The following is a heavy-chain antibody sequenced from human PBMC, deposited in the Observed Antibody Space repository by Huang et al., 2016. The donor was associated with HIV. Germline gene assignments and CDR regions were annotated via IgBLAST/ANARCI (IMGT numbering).Heavy chain of an antibody. CDR1: GGSLSDHY. CDR3: ARPRMTATSSDSTWSFFDS. J-gene: IGHJ4*02. Sequence: QVQLQQWGAGLLKPSGALSLKCAVYGGSLSDHYWTWFRLSPGKRLEWIGELNHRGPSTYNPALRCRVTMSVDMSKNQFSLNVTSLTAADTAVYYCARPRMTATSSDSTWSFFDSWGQGTLVIVSS. V-gene: IGHV4-34*02. CDR2: LNHRGPS. D-gene: IGHD2-21*02.